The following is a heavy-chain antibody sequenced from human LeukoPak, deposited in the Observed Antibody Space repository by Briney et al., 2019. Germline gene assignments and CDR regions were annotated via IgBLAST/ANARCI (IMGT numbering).Heavy chain of an antibody. D-gene: IGHD3-3*01. V-gene: IGHV4-4*07. CDR3: ARGRITIFGVAMTYFDY. Sequence: PSETLSLTCTVSGGSISSYYWSWIRQPAGKGLEWIGRIYTSGSTNYNPSLTSLVTMSVDTSKNQFSLKLSSVTAADTAVYYCARGRITIFGVAMTYFDYWGQGTLVTVSS. CDR1: GGSISSYY. J-gene: IGHJ4*02. CDR2: IYTSGST.